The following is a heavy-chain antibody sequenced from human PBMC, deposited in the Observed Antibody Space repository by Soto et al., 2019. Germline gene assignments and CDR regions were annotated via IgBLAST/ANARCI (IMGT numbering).Heavy chain of an antibody. CDR3: EGVGPVGSSSWYENYYGMDV. Sequence: ASVKVSCKASGYTFTSYGISWVRQAPGQGLEWMGWISAYNGNTNYAQKLQGRVTMTTDTSTSTAYMELRSLRSDDTAVYYCEGVGPVGSSSWYENYYGMDVRGKGTTVTVSS. D-gene: IGHD6-13*01. V-gene: IGHV1-18*01. CDR1: GYTFTSYG. J-gene: IGHJ6*04. CDR2: ISAYNGNT.